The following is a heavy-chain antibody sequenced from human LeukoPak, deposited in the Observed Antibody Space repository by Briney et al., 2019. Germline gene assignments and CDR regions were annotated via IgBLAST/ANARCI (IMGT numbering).Heavy chain of an antibody. D-gene: IGHD3-10*01. J-gene: IGHJ4*02. CDR1: GLTFSSNW. CDR3: ARVGQISGSYDTY. CDR2: IKQDGSEK. Sequence: GGSLRLSCEASGLTFSSNWMGWVRQAPGKGLEWVANIKQDGSEKYYVDSVKGRFTISRDNAKKSLYLQMNSLRAEDTAVYYCARVGQISGSYDTYWGQGTLVTVSS. V-gene: IGHV3-7*04.